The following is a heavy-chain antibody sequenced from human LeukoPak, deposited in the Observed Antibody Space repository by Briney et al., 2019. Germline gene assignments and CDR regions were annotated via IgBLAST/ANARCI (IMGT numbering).Heavy chain of an antibody. J-gene: IGHJ5*02. CDR3: ATNHGGDSGFDH. Sequence: ASVKVSCRASGYSFTYFYMHCVRQAPGQGLEWMGMINPTGDSTNYARKSQGRVTMTRDVSTNTLSMQLSSLTSDDTAIYYCATNHGGDSGFDHWGQGTLVTVSS. D-gene: IGHD4-23*01. CDR1: GYSFTYFY. CDR2: INPTGDST. V-gene: IGHV1-46*01.